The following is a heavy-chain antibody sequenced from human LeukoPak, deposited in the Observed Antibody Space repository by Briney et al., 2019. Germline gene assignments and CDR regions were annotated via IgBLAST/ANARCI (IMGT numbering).Heavy chain of an antibody. V-gene: IGHV3-49*03. D-gene: IGHD1-1*01. CDR2: IRSKAYGETA. Sequence: GGSLRLSCAASGFTFGDYAMSWIRQAPGKGLEWVGCIRSKAYGETADYAASVKGRLTISRDDSKAIAYLQMNSLKTEDTAVYHCTRDRGAYNLYDYWGQGTLVTVSS. CDR3: TRDRGAYNLYDY. J-gene: IGHJ4*02. CDR1: GFTFGDYA.